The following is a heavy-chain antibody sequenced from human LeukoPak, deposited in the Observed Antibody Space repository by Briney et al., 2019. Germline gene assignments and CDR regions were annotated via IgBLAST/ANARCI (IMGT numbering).Heavy chain of an antibody. D-gene: IGHD3-22*01. J-gene: IGHJ4*02. Sequence: PSETLSLTCTVSDGSISSYYWSWIRQPPGKALEWIGYIFYSGSTSYNPSLKSRVTISVDTSKNQFSLRLSSVTAADTAVYYCARYAYHSSGYYFDYWGQGTLVTVSS. CDR3: ARYAYHSSGYYFDY. V-gene: IGHV4-59*08. CDR1: DGSISSYY. CDR2: IFYSGST.